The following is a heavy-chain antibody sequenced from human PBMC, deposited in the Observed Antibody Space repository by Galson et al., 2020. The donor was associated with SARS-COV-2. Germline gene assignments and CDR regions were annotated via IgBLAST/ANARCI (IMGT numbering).Heavy chain of an antibody. Sequence: GGSLRLSCAASGFTFSSYGMHWVRQAPGKGLEWVAVISYDGSNKYYADSVKGRFTISRDNSKNTLYLQMNSLRAEDTAVYYCATQVEVPAAFYYYGMDVWGQGTTVTVSS. J-gene: IGHJ6*02. CDR3: ATQVEVPAAFYYYGMDV. V-gene: IGHV3-30*03. CDR2: ISYDGSNK. CDR1: GFTFSSYG. D-gene: IGHD2-2*01.